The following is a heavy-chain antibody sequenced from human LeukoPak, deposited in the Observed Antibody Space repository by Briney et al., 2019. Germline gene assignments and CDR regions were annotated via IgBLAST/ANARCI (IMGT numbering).Heavy chain of an antibody. CDR3: ARLSGGSP. V-gene: IGHV5-51*01. CDR2: IFPAGSDT. J-gene: IGHJ5*02. D-gene: IGHD2-15*01. Sequence: GESLKISCQASGYSFTSSWIGWVRQMPGKGLEWMGTIFPAGSDTRYSPSFQGQVTISVDKSNNTAYLQWSSLKASDTAIYYCARLSGGSPWGQGTLVTVSS. CDR1: GYSFTSSW.